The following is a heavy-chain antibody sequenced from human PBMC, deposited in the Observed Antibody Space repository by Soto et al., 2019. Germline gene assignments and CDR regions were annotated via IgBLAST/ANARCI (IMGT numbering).Heavy chain of an antibody. V-gene: IGHV3-48*01. D-gene: IGHD3-16*01. Sequence: GGSLRLSCAASGFTFSGYNMNWVRQAPGKGLECVSYISSSRGSIYYADSVKARFTVSRDNAKNTLYLQMNSLRTEDTAVYYCVKGVSYAFDIWAQGTLVTV. CDR2: ISSSRGSI. CDR1: GFTFSGYN. J-gene: IGHJ3*02. CDR3: VKGVSYAFDI.